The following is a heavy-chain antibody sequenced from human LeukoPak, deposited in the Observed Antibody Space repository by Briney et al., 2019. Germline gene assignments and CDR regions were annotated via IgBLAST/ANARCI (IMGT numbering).Heavy chain of an antibody. Sequence: GGSLRLSCAASGFTFSSSWMSWVRQAPGKGLEWVANIKQDGSEKNYVDSVKGRFTISRDNARNTLHLQMNSLRAEDTAVYYCARGAKPDFWGQGTLVTVSS. V-gene: IGHV3-7*01. D-gene: IGHD1-26*01. CDR1: GFTFSSSW. CDR2: IKQDGSEK. J-gene: IGHJ4*02. CDR3: ARGAKPDF.